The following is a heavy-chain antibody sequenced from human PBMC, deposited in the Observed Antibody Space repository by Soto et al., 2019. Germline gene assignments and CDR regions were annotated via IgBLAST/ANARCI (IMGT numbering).Heavy chain of an antibody. J-gene: IGHJ6*02. V-gene: IGHV4-39*01. CDR3: AKQGLEYNYYGIDM. CDR1: GGSISSPNYY. CDR2: LFYTGNT. Sequence: SETLSLTCLVSGGSISSPNYYWAWIRQSPGKGLEWIGSLFYTGNTYYNPSLKSRVTISVDTSKNQFSLRLSSVTAADTAVYYCAKQGLEYNYYGIDMWGPGTTVTVSS.